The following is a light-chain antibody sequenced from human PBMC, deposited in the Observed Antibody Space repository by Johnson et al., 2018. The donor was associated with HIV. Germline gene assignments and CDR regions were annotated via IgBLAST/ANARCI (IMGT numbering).Light chain of an antibody. CDR2: ENN. CDR3: GTWNSSLSAHDYV. V-gene: IGLV1-51*02. Sequence: QSVLTQPSSVSAAPGQEVTISCSGCSSNIGNNVVSWYRLLPGTAPKLLLYENNQRPSGIPDRFSGSKSGTSATLGITGLQTGDEAVYYCGTWNSSLSAHDYVFGPGTKVNVL. J-gene: IGLJ1*01. CDR1: SSNIGNNV.